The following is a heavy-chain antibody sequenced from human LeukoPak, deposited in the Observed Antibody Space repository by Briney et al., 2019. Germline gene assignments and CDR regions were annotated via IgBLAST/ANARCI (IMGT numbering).Heavy chain of an antibody. CDR3: ARDQGGERWFDP. D-gene: IGHD1-26*01. CDR1: RFTFSGYS. Sequence: GGSLRLSRAASRFTFSGYSMNWVRQAPGKGLEWVSSISSGSSFIYYADSVKGRFTVSRDNAKNSLYLQMNSLRAEDTAVYYCARDQGGERWFDPWGQGTLVTVSS. J-gene: IGHJ5*02. V-gene: IGHV3-21*01. CDR2: ISSGSSFI.